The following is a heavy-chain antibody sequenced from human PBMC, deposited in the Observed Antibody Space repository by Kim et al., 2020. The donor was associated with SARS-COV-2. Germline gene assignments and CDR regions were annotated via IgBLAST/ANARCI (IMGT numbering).Heavy chain of an antibody. CDR1: GYTFTDYY. Sequence: ASVKVSCKAYGYTFTDYYMHWVRQAPGQGLEWLGWINPNSGGTNYAQKFQGRVTMTRDSSISTAYMDLSRLTSDDTAVYYCARGVLTGTTPLLGYWGQGTLVTVSS. CDR2: INPNSGGT. V-gene: IGHV1-2*02. CDR3: ARGVLTGTTPLLGY. J-gene: IGHJ4*02. D-gene: IGHD1-20*01.